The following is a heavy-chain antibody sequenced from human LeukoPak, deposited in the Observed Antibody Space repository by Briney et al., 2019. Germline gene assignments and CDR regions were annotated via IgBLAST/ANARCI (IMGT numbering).Heavy chain of an antibody. D-gene: IGHD6-13*01. J-gene: IGHJ5*01. Sequence: SETLSLTCTVSAGSISSSPYYWGWLRQPPGKGLEWIGNIYYSGSSYYNPSLKSRVTISVDASKNQFSLKLSSVTAADTAIYYCARQDSRNEPSDSWGRGTLVTVSS. V-gene: IGHV4-39*01. CDR2: IYYSGSS. CDR1: AGSISSSPYY. CDR3: ARQDSRNEPSDS.